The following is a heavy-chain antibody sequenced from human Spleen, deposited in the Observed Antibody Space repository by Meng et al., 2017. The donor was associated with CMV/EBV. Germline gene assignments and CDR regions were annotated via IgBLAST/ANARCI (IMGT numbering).Heavy chain of an antibody. V-gene: IGHV1-69*10. CDR3: ARGGAPGDWFDP. Sequence: CQASGGTFSSEAISWVRQAPGKGLEWMGGIIPILGIANYAQKFQGRVTITADKSTSTAYMELSSLRSEDTAVYYCARGGAPGDWFDPWGQGTLVTVSS. D-gene: IGHD1-26*01. CDR2: IIPILGIA. J-gene: IGHJ5*02. CDR1: GGTFSSEA.